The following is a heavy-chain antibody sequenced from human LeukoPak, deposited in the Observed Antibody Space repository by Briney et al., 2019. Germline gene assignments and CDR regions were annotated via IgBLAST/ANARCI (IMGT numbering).Heavy chain of an antibody. CDR3: ATHKIYYGAVF. V-gene: IGHV4-39*01. Sequence: SETLSLTCTVPGGSISSSSYDWCWIRQPPGKGLEWIGSIYYSGSTYYNPSLKSRVTISVDTSNNQFSLKLSSVTAADTAVYYCATHKIYYGAVFWGPGTLVTVSS. CDR2: IYYSGST. CDR1: GGSISSSSYD. D-gene: IGHD3-10*01. J-gene: IGHJ4*02.